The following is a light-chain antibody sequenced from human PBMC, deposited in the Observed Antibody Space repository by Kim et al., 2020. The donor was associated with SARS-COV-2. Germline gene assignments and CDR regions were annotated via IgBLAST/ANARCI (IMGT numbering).Light chain of an antibody. CDR1: QSVSSNF. Sequence: EIVLTQSPGTLSLSPGERATVSCRASQSVSSNFLAWYQQRPGQAPRLLIYGASSRANGIPDRFSGSGSGTDFTLTISRLEPEDSALYYCQQYGSSQYTFGQGTKLEIK. CDR2: GAS. J-gene: IGKJ2*01. CDR3: QQYGSSQYT. V-gene: IGKV3-20*01.